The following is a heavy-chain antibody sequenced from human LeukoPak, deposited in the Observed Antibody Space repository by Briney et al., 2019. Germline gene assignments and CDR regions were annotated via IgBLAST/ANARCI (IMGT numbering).Heavy chain of an antibody. CDR1: GFTFSSYA. V-gene: IGHV3-23*01. CDR2: ISGRGGST. D-gene: IGHD2-21*02. J-gene: IGHJ4*02. CDR3: AKDVVTAHPWYFDY. Sequence: GGSLRLSYAASGFTFSSYAMSWVRQAPGKGLEWVSAISGRGGSTYYADSVKGRFTISRDNSKNTLYLQMSSLRAEDTAVYYCAKDVVTAHPWYFDYWGQGTLVTVSS.